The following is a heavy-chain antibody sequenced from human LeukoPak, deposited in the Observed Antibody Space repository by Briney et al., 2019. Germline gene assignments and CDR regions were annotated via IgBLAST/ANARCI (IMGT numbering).Heavy chain of an antibody. CDR2: ISSNGGST. Sequence: PGGSLRLSCAASGFTFSSYAMHWVRQAPGKGLEYVSAISSNGGSTYYANSVKGRFTISRDNSKNTLYLRMGSLRAEDMAVYYCARGGVAARLPYFDYWGQGTLVTVSS. J-gene: IGHJ4*02. CDR3: ARGGVAARLPYFDY. V-gene: IGHV3-64*01. CDR1: GFTFSSYA. D-gene: IGHD6-6*01.